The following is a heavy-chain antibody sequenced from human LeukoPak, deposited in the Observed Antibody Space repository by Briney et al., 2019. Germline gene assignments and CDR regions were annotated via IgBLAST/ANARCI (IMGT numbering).Heavy chain of an antibody. J-gene: IGHJ5*02. CDR2: IYYSGST. CDR3: ARDIEHCRSTSCYDSWFDP. D-gene: IGHD2-2*01. CDR1: GGSISSSSYY. V-gene: IGHV4-39*07. Sequence: NPSETLSLTCTVSGGSISSSSYYWGWIRQPPGKGLEWIGSIYYSGSTYYNPSLKSRVTISVDTSKNQFSLKLSSVTAADTAVYYCARDIEHCRSTSCYDSWFDPWGQGTLVTVSS.